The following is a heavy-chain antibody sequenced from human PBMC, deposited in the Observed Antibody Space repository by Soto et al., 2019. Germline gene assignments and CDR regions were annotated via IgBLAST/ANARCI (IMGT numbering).Heavy chain of an antibody. V-gene: IGHV3-23*01. Sequence: GSLRLSCAASGFDLNNYAMSWVRQVPGKGLEWVSAISGTGGNTYYADSVKGRFTISRDNTKNTLYLQMNSLRAEDTAVYYCADGGSYSVYYYGMDVWGQGATVTVSS. D-gene: IGHD1-26*01. J-gene: IGHJ6*02. CDR2: ISGTGGNT. CDR1: GFDLNNYA. CDR3: ADGGSYSVYYYGMDV.